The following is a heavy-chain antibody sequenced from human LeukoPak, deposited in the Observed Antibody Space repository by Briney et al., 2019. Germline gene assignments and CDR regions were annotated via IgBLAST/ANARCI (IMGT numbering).Heavy chain of an antibody. J-gene: IGHJ5*02. Sequence: ASVKVSCKASGYTFTSYGISWVRQAPGQGLEWMGWISAYNGNTNYAQKLQGSVTMTTDTSTSTAYMELRSLRSDDTAVYYCARGGEDQDIVVVPAATWFDPWGQGTLVTVSS. CDR2: ISAYNGNT. CDR1: GYTFTSYG. V-gene: IGHV1-18*01. D-gene: IGHD2-2*01. CDR3: ARGGEDQDIVVVPAATWFDP.